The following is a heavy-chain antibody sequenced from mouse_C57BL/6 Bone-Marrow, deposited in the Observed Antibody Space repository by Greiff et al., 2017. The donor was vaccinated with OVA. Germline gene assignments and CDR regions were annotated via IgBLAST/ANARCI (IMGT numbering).Heavy chain of an antibody. Sequence: QVQLQQSGAELVKPGASVKISCKASGYAFSSYWMNWVKQRPGKGLEWIGQIYPGDGDTNYNGKFKGKATLTADKSSSTAYMQLSSLTSEDSAVYFCARRTDSSGSFDYWGQGTTLTVSS. D-gene: IGHD3-2*02. CDR1: GYAFSSYW. CDR2: IYPGDGDT. V-gene: IGHV1-80*01. CDR3: ARRTDSSGSFDY. J-gene: IGHJ2*01.